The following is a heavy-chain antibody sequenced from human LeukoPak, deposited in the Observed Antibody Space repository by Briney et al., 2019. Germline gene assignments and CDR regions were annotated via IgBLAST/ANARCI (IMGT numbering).Heavy chain of an antibody. CDR1: GYSFTSYW. Sequence: GESLKISCKGSGYSFTSYWIGWVRQMPGKGLEWMGIIYPGDSDTRYSPSFQGQVTISADKSISTAYLQWSSLKASDTAMYYCARHVKSGSYSTTDFDYWGRGTLVTVSS. CDR2: IYPGDSDT. D-gene: IGHD1-26*01. CDR3: ARHVKSGSYSTTDFDY. V-gene: IGHV5-51*01. J-gene: IGHJ4*02.